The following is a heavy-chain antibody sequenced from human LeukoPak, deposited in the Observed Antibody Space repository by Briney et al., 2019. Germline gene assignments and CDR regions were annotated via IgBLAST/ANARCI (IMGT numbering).Heavy chain of an antibody. CDR2: INPYSGAT. CDR1: GYTFTSYD. J-gene: IGHJ5*02. D-gene: IGHD2-2*01. V-gene: IGHV1-2*02. CDR3: AREGDVVADVNWFDP. Sequence: ASVKVSCKASGYTFTSYDINWVRQATGQGLEWMGWINPYSGATKYAQKFQGRVTMTRETSISTAYMDLSRLRSDDTAVYYCAREGDVVADVNWFDPWGQGALVTVSS.